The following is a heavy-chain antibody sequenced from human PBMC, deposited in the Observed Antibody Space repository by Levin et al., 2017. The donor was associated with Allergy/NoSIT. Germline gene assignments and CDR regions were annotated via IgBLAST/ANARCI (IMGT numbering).Heavy chain of an antibody. CDR3: AKSKAVTVPGTFITYFFDY. J-gene: IGHJ4*02. Sequence: ESLKISCAASGFTFSTYAMSWVRQAPGKGLEWVSAISGSGSVPYYADSVKGRFTISRDNSKNTLYLQMNSLRAEDTAIYFCAKSKAVTVPGTFITYFFDYWGQGALVTVSS. CDR2: ISGSGSVP. D-gene: IGHD6-19*01. CDR1: GFTFSTYA. V-gene: IGHV3-23*01.